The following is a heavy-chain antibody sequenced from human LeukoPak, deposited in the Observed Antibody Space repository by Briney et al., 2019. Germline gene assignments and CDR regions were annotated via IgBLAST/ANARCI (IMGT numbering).Heavy chain of an antibody. Sequence: SETLSLTCAVYGGSFSAYYWSWVRQPPGKGLEWIGEINHSGSTNYNPSLKSRVTMSVDTSKNQFSLKLSSVTAADTAVYYCARDVYCTNGVCKDYWGQGTLVTVSS. CDR3: ARDVYCTNGVCKDY. D-gene: IGHD2-8*01. CDR1: GGSFSAYY. CDR2: INHSGST. J-gene: IGHJ4*02. V-gene: IGHV4-34*01.